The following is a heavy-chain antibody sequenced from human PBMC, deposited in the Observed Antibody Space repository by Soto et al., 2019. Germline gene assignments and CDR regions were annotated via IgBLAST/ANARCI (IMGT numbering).Heavy chain of an antibody. V-gene: IGHV3-23*01. CDR1: GFTFTTYA. J-gene: IGHJ6*02. Sequence: EVQLLESGGGLIQPGGSQRLSCAASGFTFTTYAMNWVRQAPGKGLEWVSGISASGNSTFYADSVKGRFTVSRDNSKNTLYLKMTTLGAANTPFIYFPIPPPVLRGIYCSAVDVWGQGTTVTVSS. D-gene: IGHD2-21*01. CDR2: ISASGNST. CDR3: PIPPPVLRGIYCSAVDV.